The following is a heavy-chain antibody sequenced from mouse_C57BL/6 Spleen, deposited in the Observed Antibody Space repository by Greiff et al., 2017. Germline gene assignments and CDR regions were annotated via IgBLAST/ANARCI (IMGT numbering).Heavy chain of an antibody. Sequence: QVQLQQPGAELVKPGASVKMSCKASGYTFTSSWITWVKQRPGQGLEWIGDIYPGSGSTNYNEKFKSKDTLTVDTSSSTAYMQLSSLASEDSAVYYCARCRAYYSNYEGFDYWGQGTTLTVSS. CDR1: GYTFTSSW. CDR3: ARCRAYYSNYEGFDY. V-gene: IGHV1-55*01. CDR2: IYPGSGST. D-gene: IGHD2-5*01. J-gene: IGHJ2*01.